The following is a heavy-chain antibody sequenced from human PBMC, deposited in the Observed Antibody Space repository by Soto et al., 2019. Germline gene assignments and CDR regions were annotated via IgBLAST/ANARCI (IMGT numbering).Heavy chain of an antibody. V-gene: IGHV3-15*01. J-gene: IGHJ5*02. Sequence: PXGSLRLSCAAAGFTFSNAWMSWVRQAPGRGLDWVGRIKSKTDGGTTDYAAPVKGRFTISRDDSKNTLYLQMNSLKTEDTAVYYCTTEYYYGSLVRLEFPFDHWGQGTLVTVSS. D-gene: IGHD3-10*01. CDR1: GFTFSNAW. CDR2: IKSKTDGGTT. CDR3: TTEYYYGSLVRLEFPFDH.